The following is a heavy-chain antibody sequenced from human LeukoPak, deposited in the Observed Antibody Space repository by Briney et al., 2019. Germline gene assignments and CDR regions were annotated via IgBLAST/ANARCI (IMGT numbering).Heavy chain of an antibody. CDR3: ARHFVVEQQLADY. CDR1: GGSISSSSYY. J-gene: IGHJ4*02. D-gene: IGHD6-13*01. V-gene: IGHV4-39*01. CDR2: IYYSGST. Sequence: SETLSLTCTVSGGSISSSSYYWGWIRQPPGKGLEWIGSIYYSGSTYYNPSLKSRVTISVDTSKNQFSLKLSSVTAAGTAVYYCARHFVVEQQLADYWGQGTLVTVSS.